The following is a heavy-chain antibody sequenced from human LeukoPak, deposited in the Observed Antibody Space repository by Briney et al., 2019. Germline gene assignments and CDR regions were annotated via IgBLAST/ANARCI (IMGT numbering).Heavy chain of an antibody. CDR1: GYSISSGYY. J-gene: IGHJ4*02. CDR2: IYYSGST. D-gene: IGHD4/OR15-4a*01. V-gene: IGHV4-38-2*01. CDR3: ARGAFGDNGGNWYFDY. Sequence: PSETLSLTCAVSGYSISSGYYWGWIRQPPGKGLEWIGHIYYSGSTTYNPSLKSRVSISVDTSKNQFSLKLGSVTAADTAVYYCARGAFGDNGGNWYFDYWGQGTLVTVSS.